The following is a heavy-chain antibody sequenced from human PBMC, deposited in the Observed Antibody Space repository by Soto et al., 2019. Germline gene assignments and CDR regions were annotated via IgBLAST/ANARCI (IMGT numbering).Heavy chain of an antibody. V-gene: IGHV3-49*03. D-gene: IGHD5-12*01. CDR1: GFTFGDDS. CDR3: TRDKSGYSGYDPKYYYYMDV. CDR2: IRSNPYGGTI. Sequence: GGSLRLSCTASGFTFGDDSMSWFRQAPGKGLEWVGFIRSNPYGGTIEYAASVKGRFTISRDDSKSIAYLQMNSLKTEDTAVYYCTRDKSGYSGYDPKYYYYMDVWGKGTTVTVSS. J-gene: IGHJ6*03.